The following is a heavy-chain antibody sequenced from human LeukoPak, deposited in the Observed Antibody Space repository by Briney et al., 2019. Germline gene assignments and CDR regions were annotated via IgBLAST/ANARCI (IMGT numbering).Heavy chain of an antibody. CDR2: ISSSGSTI. V-gene: IGHV3-11*01. CDR1: GFTFSDYY. Sequence: GGSLRLSCAASGFTFSDYYMSWIRQAPGKGLEWVSYISSSGSTIYYADSVKGRFTISRDNSKNTLYLQMNSLRAEDTAVYYCARVGGGRAGSLWFGDYYMDVWGKGTTVTVSS. D-gene: IGHD3-10*01. CDR3: ARVGGGRAGSLWFGDYYMDV. J-gene: IGHJ6*03.